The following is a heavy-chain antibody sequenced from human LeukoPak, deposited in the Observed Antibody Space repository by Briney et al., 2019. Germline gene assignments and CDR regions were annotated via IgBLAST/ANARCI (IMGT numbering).Heavy chain of an antibody. CDR3: ARNQAVAANRGAFDI. Sequence: SDTLSLTCAVSGYSISSNNWWAWIRQPPGKGLEWIGYIYYNGNTYYNPYNPSLTNRVTMSADTSKNQFSLKLDSVTEIDTAMYYCARNQAVAANRGAFDIWGQGTMVTVSS. CDR2: IYYNGNT. D-gene: IGHD6-19*01. V-gene: IGHV4-28*01. CDR1: GYSISSNNW. J-gene: IGHJ3*02.